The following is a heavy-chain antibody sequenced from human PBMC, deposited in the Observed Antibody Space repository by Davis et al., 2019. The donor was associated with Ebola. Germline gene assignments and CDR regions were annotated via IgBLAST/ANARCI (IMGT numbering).Heavy chain of an antibody. V-gene: IGHV4-59*08. CDR3: ARRRSYFDY. Sequence: MPSETLSLTCTVSGGSISSYYWSWIRQPPGKGLEWIGYIYYSGSTYYNPSLKSRVTISVDTSKNQFSLKLSSVTAADTAVYYCARRRSYFDYWGQGTLVTVSS. CDR2: IYYSGST. CDR1: GGSISSYY. J-gene: IGHJ4*02.